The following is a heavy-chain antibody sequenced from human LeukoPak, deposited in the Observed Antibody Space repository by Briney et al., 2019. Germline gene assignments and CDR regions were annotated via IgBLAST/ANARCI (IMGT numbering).Heavy chain of an antibody. Sequence: GGSLRLSCAASGFTFSSYSMNWVRQAPGKGLEWVSSISSSSSYIYYADSVKGRFTISRDNAKNSLYLQMNSLRAEDTAVYYCARIEGYYYDSNGLFHYFDYWGQGTLVTVSS. CDR1: GFTFSSYS. J-gene: IGHJ4*02. CDR3: ARIEGYYYDSNGLFHYFDY. V-gene: IGHV3-21*01. CDR2: ISSSSSYI. D-gene: IGHD3-22*01.